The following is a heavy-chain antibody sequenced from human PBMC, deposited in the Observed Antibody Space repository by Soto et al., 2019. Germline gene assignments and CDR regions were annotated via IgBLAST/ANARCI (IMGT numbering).Heavy chain of an antibody. CDR3: AKDLDCSGGSCYSDYYYGMDV. CDR1: GFTFSSYG. Sequence: HPGGSLRLSCAASGFTFSSYGMHWVRQAPGKGLEWVAVISYDGSNKYYADSVKGRFTISRDNSKNTLYLQMNSLRAEDTAVYYCAKDLDCSGGSCYSDYYYGMDVWGQGTTVTVSS. J-gene: IGHJ6*02. D-gene: IGHD2-15*01. CDR2: ISYDGSNK. V-gene: IGHV3-30*18.